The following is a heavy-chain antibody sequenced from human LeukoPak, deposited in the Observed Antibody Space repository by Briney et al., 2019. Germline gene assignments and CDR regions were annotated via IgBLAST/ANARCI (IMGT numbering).Heavy chain of an antibody. CDR1: GGSFSDYY. CDR2: VTHSRST. J-gene: IGHJ4*02. CDR3: ARRLPVAGRAPDY. D-gene: IGHD6-19*01. V-gene: IGHV4-34*01. Sequence: PSETLSLTCAVYGGSFSDYYWSWIRQPPGKGLEWIGEVTHSRSTNYNPSLKSRVTISVVMSMNQFSLKLSSVTAADTAVYYCARRLPVAGRAPDYWGPGTLVTVSS.